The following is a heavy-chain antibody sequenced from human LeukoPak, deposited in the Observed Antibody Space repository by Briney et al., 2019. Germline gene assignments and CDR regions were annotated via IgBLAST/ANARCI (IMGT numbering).Heavy chain of an antibody. V-gene: IGHV3-9*01. J-gene: IGHJ6*02. D-gene: IGHD6-13*01. CDR2: LTWNGANI. Sequence: GGSLRLSCAASGFTFHDYAMHWVRQAPGKGLEWVSGLTWNGANIAYADSVRGRFTVSRDNAKNSLYLQMNSLRAEDTALYYCERDIGSSWYYYYYGIDVWGHGTTVTVSS. CDR3: ERDIGSSWYYYYYGIDV. CDR1: GFTFHDYA.